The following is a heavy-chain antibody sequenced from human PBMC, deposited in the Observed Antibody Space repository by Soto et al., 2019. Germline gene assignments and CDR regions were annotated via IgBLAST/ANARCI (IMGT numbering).Heavy chain of an antibody. CDR2: IYPADSGS. J-gene: IGHJ4*02. D-gene: IGHD2-2*01. CDR1: GFTFTMYW. V-gene: IGHV5-51*01. Sequence: VESLKLSCNGSGFTFTMYWIALVLEIPGKVLELMGIIYPADSGSSYSPSFQGQVTISADKSINTAYLHWSSLKASDTAIYYCAKHEGYCSTTTCSNFDYWGQGTLVTVSS. CDR3: AKHEGYCSTTTCSNFDY.